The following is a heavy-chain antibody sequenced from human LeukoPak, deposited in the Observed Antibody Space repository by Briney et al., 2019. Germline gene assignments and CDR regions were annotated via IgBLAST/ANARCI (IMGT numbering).Heavy chain of an antibody. CDR2: ISYDGSNP. V-gene: IGHV3-30-3*01. CDR1: GFTFSSYA. J-gene: IGHJ4*02. Sequence: GGFLRLSCAASGFTFSSYAIHWVRQAPGKGLEWVAVISYDGSNPYYADSVKGRFTISRDNSKNTLYLQMNSLRAEDTAIYYCARDRPGVIIHRFFGYWGQGTLVTVSS. CDR3: ARDRPGVIIHRFFGY. D-gene: IGHD3-3*01.